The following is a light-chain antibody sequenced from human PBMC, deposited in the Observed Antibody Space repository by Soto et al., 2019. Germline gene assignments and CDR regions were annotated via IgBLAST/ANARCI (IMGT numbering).Light chain of an antibody. V-gene: IGKV3-20*01. Sequence: ESVLTQSPGTLSLSPGERATLSCRASQSVSSSYLAWYQQKPGQPPRLLIYGASSRATGIPDRFSGSGSGTDFTLTISRLEPEDFAVYYCQQYGSSTYTFGQGTKLEIK. J-gene: IGKJ2*01. CDR1: QSVSSSY. CDR3: QQYGSSTYT. CDR2: GAS.